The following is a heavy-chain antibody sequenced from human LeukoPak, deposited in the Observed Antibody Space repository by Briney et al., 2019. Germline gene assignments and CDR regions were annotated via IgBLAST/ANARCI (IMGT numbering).Heavy chain of an antibody. Sequence: WGSLRLSCAASGFTFSSYSMNWVRQAPGKGLEWVSSISSSSSYIYYADSVKGRFTISRDNAKNSLYLQMNSLRAEDTAVYYCAREPTMVRGVIVYFDYWGQGTLVTVSS. D-gene: IGHD3-10*01. V-gene: IGHV3-21*01. CDR3: AREPTMVRGVIVYFDY. J-gene: IGHJ4*02. CDR2: ISSSSSYI. CDR1: GFTFSSYS.